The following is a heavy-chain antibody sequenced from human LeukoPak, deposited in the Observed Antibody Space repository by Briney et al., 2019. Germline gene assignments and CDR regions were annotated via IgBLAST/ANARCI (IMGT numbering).Heavy chain of an antibody. D-gene: IGHD2-15*01. CDR1: GDSISSGDYY. Sequence: SETLSLTWTVSGDSISSGDYYWSWIRQPAGRGLEWIGRISSSGSTNYNPSLKSRVTISVDTSKNQFSLKLSSVTAADTAVYYCARTTEGYCSGGSCYYYYYYMDVWGKGTTVTVSS. CDR3: ARTTEGYCSGGSCYYYYYYMDV. J-gene: IGHJ6*03. CDR2: ISSSGST. V-gene: IGHV4-61*02.